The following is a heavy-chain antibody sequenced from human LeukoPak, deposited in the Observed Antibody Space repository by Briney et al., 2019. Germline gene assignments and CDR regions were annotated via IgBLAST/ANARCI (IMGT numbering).Heavy chain of an antibody. V-gene: IGHV3-48*03. Sequence: GGSLRLSCAASGFTFSAYDMDWVRQAPGKGLEWVSYINTGGNTEYYADSVKGRFTISRDNAKNSLFLETNSLRAEDTAVYYCARGASYYDSSGPFFDYWGQGILVTVSS. CDR2: INTGGNTE. J-gene: IGHJ4*02. D-gene: IGHD3-22*01. CDR3: ARGASYYDSSGPFFDY. CDR1: GFTFSAYD.